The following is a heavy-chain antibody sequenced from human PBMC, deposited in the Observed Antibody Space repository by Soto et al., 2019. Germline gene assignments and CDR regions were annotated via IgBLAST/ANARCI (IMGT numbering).Heavy chain of an antibody. CDR1: GITFNPNA. CDR2: IDGDGGDT. Sequence: GGSLRLSCVASGITFNPNAMIWVRQAPGKGLEWVSAIDGDGGDTFFAYFVRGRFTISRDNSKNTVYLHMRSLTAEDTALYYCARGRLAVGSDWFDSWGPGTLVTVS. J-gene: IGHJ5*01. CDR3: ARGRLAVGSDWFDS. V-gene: IGHV3-23*01. D-gene: IGHD1-26*01.